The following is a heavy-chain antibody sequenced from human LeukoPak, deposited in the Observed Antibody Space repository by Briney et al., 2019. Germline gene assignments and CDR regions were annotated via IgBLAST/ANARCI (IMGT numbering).Heavy chain of an antibody. D-gene: IGHD3-9*01. J-gene: IGHJ6*02. CDR3: ARDGYGILTGYRSRGMDV. Sequence: PGGSLRLSCAASGFSFSSYWMHWVRQAPGKGLVWVSGINSDGSSTSYADSVKGRFTISRDNAKNTLYLQMNSLRAEDTAVYYCARDGYGILTGYRSRGMDVWGQGTTVTVSS. CDR2: INSDGSST. CDR1: GFSFSSYW. V-gene: IGHV3-74*01.